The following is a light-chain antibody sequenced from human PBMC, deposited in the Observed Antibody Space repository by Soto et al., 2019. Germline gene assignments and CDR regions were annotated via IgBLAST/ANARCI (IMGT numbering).Light chain of an antibody. V-gene: IGLV2-23*01. Sequence: QLVLTQPASVSGSPGQSITISCTGTSSDVGSHKLVSWYQQYPGKAPKLIIFEASKRPSGVSNRFSASKSGSTASLTISGLQAEDEADYYCCSNAAGSTYVFGSGTKVTVL. J-gene: IGLJ1*01. CDR3: CSNAAGSTYV. CDR1: SSDVGSHKL. CDR2: EAS.